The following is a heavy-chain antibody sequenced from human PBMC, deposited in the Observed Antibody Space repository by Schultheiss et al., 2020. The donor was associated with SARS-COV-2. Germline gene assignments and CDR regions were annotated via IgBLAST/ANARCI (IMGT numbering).Heavy chain of an antibody. D-gene: IGHD6-13*01. Sequence: GESLKISCKGSGYSFTSYWIGWVRQMPGKGLEWMGRIDPSDSYTNYSPSFQGHVTISADKSISTAYLQWSSLKASDTAMYYCARYFGLQQLAPISALIDYWGQGTLVTVSS. J-gene: IGHJ4*02. CDR1: GYSFTSYW. CDR2: IDPSDSYT. CDR3: ARYFGLQQLAPISALIDY. V-gene: IGHV5-10-1*01.